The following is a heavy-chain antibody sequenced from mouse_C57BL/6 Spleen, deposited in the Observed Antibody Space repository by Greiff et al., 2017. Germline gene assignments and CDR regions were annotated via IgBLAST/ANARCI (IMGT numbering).Heavy chain of an antibody. J-gene: IGHJ4*01. D-gene: IGHD2-3*01. Sequence: VQLQQPGAELVKPGASVKFSCKASGYTFTSYWMHWVKQRPGHGLEWIGMIHPSSGSTNYNEKFKGKATLTVDKSSSTAYMQLSSLTTEDSAVYYCARGGHGYCTYAMDYWGQGTSVTVSS. V-gene: IGHV1-64*01. CDR1: GYTFTSYW. CDR3: ARGGHGYCTYAMDY. CDR2: IHPSSGST.